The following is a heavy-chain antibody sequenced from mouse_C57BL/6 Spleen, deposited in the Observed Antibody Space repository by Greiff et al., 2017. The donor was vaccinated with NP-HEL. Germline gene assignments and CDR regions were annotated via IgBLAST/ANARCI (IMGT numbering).Heavy chain of an antibody. V-gene: IGHV5-4*01. CDR2: ISDGGSYT. CDR3: ARDSYYGSRYPYYYAMDY. D-gene: IGHD1-1*01. J-gene: IGHJ4*01. Sequence: EVMLVESGGGLVKPGGSLKLSCAASGFTFSSYAMSWVRQTPEKRLEWVATISDGGSYTYYPDNVKGRFTISRDNAKNNLYLQMSHLKSEDTAMYYCARDSYYGSRYPYYYAMDYWGQGTSVTVSS. CDR1: GFTFSSYA.